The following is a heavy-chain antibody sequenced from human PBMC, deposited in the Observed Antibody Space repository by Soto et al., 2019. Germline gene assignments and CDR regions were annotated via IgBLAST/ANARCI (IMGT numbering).Heavy chain of an antibody. Sequence: EVQLVESGGGLVQPGGSLRLSCAASGFTFSSYSMNWVRQAPGKGLEWVSYISSSSSTIYYADSVKVRFTISRDNAKNSLYLQMNSLRDEDTAVYYCARSYGYYYYYGMDVWGQGTTVTVSS. D-gene: IGHD3-16*01. CDR2: ISSSSSTI. CDR1: GFTFSSYS. J-gene: IGHJ6*02. CDR3: ARSYGYYYYYGMDV. V-gene: IGHV3-48*02.